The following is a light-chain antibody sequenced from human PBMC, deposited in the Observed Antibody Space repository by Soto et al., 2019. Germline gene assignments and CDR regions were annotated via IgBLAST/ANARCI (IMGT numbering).Light chain of an antibody. CDR2: EVS. V-gene: IGLV2-23*02. CDR1: SSDVGSYNL. CDR3: CSYAGSNTHNGV. J-gene: IGLJ3*02. Sequence: QSVLTQPASVSGSPGQTITISCTGTSSDVGSYNLVSWYQQHPGKAPKLMIYEVSKRPSGVSNRFSGSKSGNTASLTISGLQAEDEADYYCCSYAGSNTHNGVFGGGTKLTVL.